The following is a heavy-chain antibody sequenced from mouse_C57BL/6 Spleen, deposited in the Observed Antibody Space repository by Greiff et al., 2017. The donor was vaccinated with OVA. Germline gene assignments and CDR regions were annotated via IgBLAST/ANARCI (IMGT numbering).Heavy chain of an antibody. Sequence: VQLQQPGAELVMPGASVKLSCKASGYTFTSYWMHWVKQRPGQGLEWIGEIDPSDSYTNYNQKFKGKSTLTVDKSSSTAYMQLSSLTSEDSAVYYCARDGSSPYWYFDVWGTGTTVTVSS. D-gene: IGHD1-1*01. V-gene: IGHV1-69*01. J-gene: IGHJ1*03. CDR1: GYTFTSYW. CDR2: IDPSDSYT. CDR3: ARDGSSPYWYFDV.